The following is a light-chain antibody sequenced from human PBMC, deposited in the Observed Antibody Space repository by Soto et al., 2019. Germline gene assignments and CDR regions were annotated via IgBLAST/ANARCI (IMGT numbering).Light chain of an antibody. CDR1: NSHIGAFYA. Sequence: VGPRRRVTKTCNGNNSHIGAFYAVHWYQQLPGTAPKLLIYGNNNRPSGVPDRFSGSKSGTSASLAITGLQAEDEDDYYCQSYDTGPRGVFGTGIKVTVL. V-gene: IGLV1-40*01. CDR3: QSYDTGPRGV. J-gene: IGLJ1*01. CDR2: GNN.